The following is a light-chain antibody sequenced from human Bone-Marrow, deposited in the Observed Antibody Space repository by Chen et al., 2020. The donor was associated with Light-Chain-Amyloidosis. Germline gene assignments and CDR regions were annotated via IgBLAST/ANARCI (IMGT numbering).Light chain of an antibody. CDR2: STN. CDR1: SGPVSTSNY. V-gene: IGLV8-61*01. Sequence: QTVVTQEPSFSVSPGGTVTLTCGFSSGPVSTSNYPSWYQQTPGQAPRTLIYSTNTRSSGVPDRLSGSILGNKAALTITGAQADDESDYYCVLYMGSGISVFGGGTKVTVL. J-gene: IGLJ3*02. CDR3: VLYMGSGISV.